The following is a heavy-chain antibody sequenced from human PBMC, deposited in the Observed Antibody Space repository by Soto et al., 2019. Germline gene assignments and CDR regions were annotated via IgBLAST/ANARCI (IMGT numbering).Heavy chain of an antibody. J-gene: IGHJ6*02. V-gene: IGHV2-5*02. CDR3: IQSRCGGDCLQSYASYYYYGMDV. CDR1: AFSLSTGGVG. Sequence: QITLKESGPTLVKPTQTLTLTCTFSAFSLSTGGVGVGWIRQPPGKALEWLALIYWDDDKRYSPSLRSRLTITKDTSKTQVVLTMTNMDPVDTATYYCIQSRCGGDCLQSYASYYYYGMDVWGQGTTVTLSS. D-gene: IGHD2-21*02. CDR2: IYWDDDK.